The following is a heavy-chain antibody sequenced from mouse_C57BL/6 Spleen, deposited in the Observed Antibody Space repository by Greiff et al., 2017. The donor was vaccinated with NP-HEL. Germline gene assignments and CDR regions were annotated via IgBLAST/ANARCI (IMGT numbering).Heavy chain of an antibody. CDR3: ARKGDGYYVGDWYVDV. V-gene: IGHV2-2*01. D-gene: IGHD2-3*01. J-gene: IGHJ1*03. CDR2: IWSGGST. CDR1: GFSLTSYG. Sequence: QVQLQQSGPGLVQPSQSLSITCTVSGFSLTSYGVHWVRQSPGKGLEWLGVIWSGGSTDYNAAFISRLSISKDNSKSQVFFKMNSLQADDTAMYYCARKGDGYYVGDWYVDVWGTGTTVTVSS.